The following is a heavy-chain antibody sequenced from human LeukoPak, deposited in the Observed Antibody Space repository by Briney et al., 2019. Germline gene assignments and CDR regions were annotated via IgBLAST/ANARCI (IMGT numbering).Heavy chain of an antibody. Sequence: ASVKVSCKASGYTFTGYYMHWVRQAPGQGLEWMGRINPNSGGTNYAQKFQGRVTITTDESTSTAYMELSSLRSDDTAVYYCARDLVIAPGAFDIWGQGTMVTVSS. CDR2: INPNSGGT. V-gene: IGHV1-2*06. J-gene: IGHJ3*02. D-gene: IGHD6-25*01. CDR3: ARDLVIAPGAFDI. CDR1: GYTFTGYY.